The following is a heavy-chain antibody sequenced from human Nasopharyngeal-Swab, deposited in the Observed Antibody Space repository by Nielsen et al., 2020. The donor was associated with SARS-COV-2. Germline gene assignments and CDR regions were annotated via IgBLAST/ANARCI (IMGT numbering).Heavy chain of an antibody. V-gene: IGHV1-3*01. CDR1: GYTFTAYA. D-gene: IGHD3-3*01. CDR3: ARGGGRLRFLEWLTSYFDY. CDR2: INAGTGNT. J-gene: IGHJ4*02. Sequence: ASVKVSCKASGYTFTAYAMHWVRQAPGQRLEWLGWINAGTGNTDYSHKFQGGVTITRDTSANTGYLELNGLTSEDTAVYYCARGGGRLRFLEWLTSYFDYWGRGTLVTVSS.